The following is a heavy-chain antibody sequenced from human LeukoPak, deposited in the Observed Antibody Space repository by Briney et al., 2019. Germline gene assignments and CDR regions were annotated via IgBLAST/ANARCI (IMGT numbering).Heavy chain of an antibody. CDR2: IYYSGST. CDR1: GGSISSSSYY. D-gene: IGHD3-10*01. CDR3: ARVGSGSGKTGLFDY. V-gene: IGHV4-39*07. Sequence: PSETLSLTCTVSGGSISSSSYYWGWIRQPPGKGLEWIGSIYYSGSTYYNPSLKSRVTISVDTSKNQFSLKLSSVTAADTAVYYCARVGSGSGKTGLFDYWGQGPRSPSPQ. J-gene: IGHJ4*02.